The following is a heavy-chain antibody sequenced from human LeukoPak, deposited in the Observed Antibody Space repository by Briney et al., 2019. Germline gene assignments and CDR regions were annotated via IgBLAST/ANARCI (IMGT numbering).Heavy chain of an antibody. CDR1: GGSISSYY. Sequence: PSETLSLTCAVSGGSISSYYWSWIRQPPGKGLEWIGYIYYSGSTNYNPSLKSRVTISVDTSKNQFSLKLSSVTAADTAEYYCARYRKDFMLPKYGMDVWGQGTTVTVSS. CDR3: ARYRKDFMLPKYGMDV. CDR2: IYYSGST. V-gene: IGHV4-59*08. J-gene: IGHJ6*02. D-gene: IGHD3-16*01.